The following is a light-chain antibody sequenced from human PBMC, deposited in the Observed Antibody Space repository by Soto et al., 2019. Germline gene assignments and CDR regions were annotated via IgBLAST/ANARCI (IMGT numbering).Light chain of an antibody. V-gene: IGLV2-14*01. CDR2: EVS. CDR3: SSYSSSSSLV. J-gene: IGLJ3*02. CDR1: SSYVGGYNY. Sequence: QSVLTQPASVSGSPGQSITISCTGTSSYVGGYNYVSWYQQHPGKAPKLMIYEVSNRPSGVSNRFSGSKSGNTASLPISGLQAEDETEYYCSSYSSSSSLVFGGGTKLTVL.